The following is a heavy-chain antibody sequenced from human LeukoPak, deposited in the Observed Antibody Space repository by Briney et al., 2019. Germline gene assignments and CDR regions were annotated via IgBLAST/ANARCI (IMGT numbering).Heavy chain of an antibody. J-gene: IGHJ4*01. CDR2: MAYSGST. V-gene: IGHV4-39*01. D-gene: IGHD6-13*01. CDR1: GGSLSITSFY. CDR3: ARHGRIPASVTGRRIMDY. Sequence: LETLSLTCTVPGGSLSITSFYSGWVRQPPGNGLEWIGSMAYSGSTYYNPSLKSRATSPVDTSKNQSSLKLTSVTSQTTAVYYCARHGRIPASVTGRRIMDYWKQGTLVAASS.